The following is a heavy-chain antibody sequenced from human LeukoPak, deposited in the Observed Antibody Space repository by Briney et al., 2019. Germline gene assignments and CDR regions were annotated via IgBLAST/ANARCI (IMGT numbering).Heavy chain of an antibody. CDR2: INPSGGST. V-gene: IGHV1-46*01. J-gene: IGHJ6*03. CDR1: GYTFTSYY. D-gene: IGHD2-2*01. Sequence: ASVKVSCKASGYTFTSYYMHWVRQASGQGLEGMGIINPSGGSTSYAQKFQGRVTMTRDMSTSTVYMELSSLRSEDTAVYYCARDRGYCSSTSCSNYYYYYMDVWGKGTTVTVSS. CDR3: ARDRGYCSSTSCSNYYYYYMDV.